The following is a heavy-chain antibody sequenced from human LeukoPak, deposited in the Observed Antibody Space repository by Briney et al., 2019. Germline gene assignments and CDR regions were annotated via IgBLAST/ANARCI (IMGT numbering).Heavy chain of an antibody. CDR3: ATSYGPNPFDY. CDR2: IIPIFGTA. D-gene: IGHD5-18*01. J-gene: IGHJ4*02. CDR1: GGTFSSYA. Sequence: SVKVSCKASGGTFSSYAISWVRHAPGEEIEWMGGIIPIFGTANYAQKFQGRVTITADESTSTAYMELSSLRSEDTAVYYCATSYGPNPFDYWGQGTLVTVSS. V-gene: IGHV1-69*13.